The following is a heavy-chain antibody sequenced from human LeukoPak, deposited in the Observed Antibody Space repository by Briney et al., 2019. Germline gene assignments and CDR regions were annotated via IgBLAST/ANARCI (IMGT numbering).Heavy chain of an antibody. CDR1: GFTFSSYA. CDR3: AKGSGHDYVWGSYHYFDY. D-gene: IGHD3-16*01. J-gene: IGHJ4*02. Sequence: GGSLRLSCAASGFTFSSYAMSWVRQAPGKGLEWVSAISGSGGSTYYADSVKGRFTISRDNSKNTLYLQMNSLRAEDTAVYYCAKGSGHDYVWGSYHYFDYWGQGTLVTVSS. CDR2: ISGSGGST. V-gene: IGHV3-23*01.